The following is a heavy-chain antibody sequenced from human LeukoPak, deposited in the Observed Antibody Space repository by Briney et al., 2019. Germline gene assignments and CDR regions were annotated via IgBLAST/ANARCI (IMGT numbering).Heavy chain of an antibody. D-gene: IGHD4-23*01. Sequence: ASVKVSCKASGYTFASYYMHWVRQAPGQGLEWMGIINPSGGSTSYAQKFQGRVTMTRDMSTSTVYMELSSLRSEDTAVYYCARDFRYGGNYYYMDVWGQGTLVTVSS. CDR2: INPSGGST. CDR3: ARDFRYGGNYYYMDV. J-gene: IGHJ6*03. V-gene: IGHV1-46*01. CDR1: GYTFASYY.